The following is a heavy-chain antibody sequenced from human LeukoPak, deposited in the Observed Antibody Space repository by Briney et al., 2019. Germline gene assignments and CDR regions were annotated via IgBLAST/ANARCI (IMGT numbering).Heavy chain of an antibody. CDR2: ISSSSSYT. V-gene: IGHV3-11*05. Sequence: LSLTCTVSGGSISSYYWSWIRQAPGKGLEWVSYISSSSSYTNYADSVKGRFTISRDNAKNSLYLQMNSLRAEDTAVYYCARDLRSPWWFDPWGQGTLVTVSS. CDR3: ARDLRSPWWFDP. CDR1: GGSISSYY. D-gene: IGHD4-17*01. J-gene: IGHJ5*02.